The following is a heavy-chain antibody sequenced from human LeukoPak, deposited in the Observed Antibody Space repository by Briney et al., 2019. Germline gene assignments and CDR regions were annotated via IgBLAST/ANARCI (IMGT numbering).Heavy chain of an antibody. CDR2: IYYSGST. D-gene: IGHD1-26*01. J-gene: IGHJ4*02. Sequence: SETLSLTCTVSGGSISSYYWSWIRQPPGKGLEWIGYIYYSGSTNYNPSLKSRVTISVDTSKNQFSLKLSSVTAADTAVYYCARRSGGYYEYYFDYWGQGTLVTVSS. CDR3: ARRSGGYYEYYFDY. V-gene: IGHV4-59*08. CDR1: GGSISSYY.